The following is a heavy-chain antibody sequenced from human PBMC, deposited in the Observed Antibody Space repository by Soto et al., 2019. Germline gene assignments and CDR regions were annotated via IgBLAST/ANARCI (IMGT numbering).Heavy chain of an antibody. D-gene: IGHD6-13*01. CDR3: AAIIAAADAYYYSYAMDV. J-gene: IGHJ6*02. CDR2: VYPSDSDT. Sequence: GESLKISCKASGYSFTSHWIAWVRQMPGKGLEWMGIVYPSDSDTRYSPSFQGQVTISADKSITTAYLQWRSLKASDTAMYYCAAIIAAADAYYYSYAMDVWGQGTTVTVSS. V-gene: IGHV5-51*01. CDR1: GYSFTSHW.